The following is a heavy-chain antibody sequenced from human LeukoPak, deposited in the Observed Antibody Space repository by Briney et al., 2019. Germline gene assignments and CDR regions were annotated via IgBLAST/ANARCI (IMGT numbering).Heavy chain of an antibody. D-gene: IGHD1-26*01. J-gene: IGHJ4*02. V-gene: IGHV1-46*01. Sequence: ASVKVSCKASGYTFTSYYMHWVRQAPGQGLEWMGIINPSGGSTSYAQKFQGRVTMTRDMSTSTVHMELSSLRSEDTAVYYCARVSGSYARAFDYWGQGTLVTVSS. CDR1: GYTFTSYY. CDR2: INPSGGST. CDR3: ARVSGSYARAFDY.